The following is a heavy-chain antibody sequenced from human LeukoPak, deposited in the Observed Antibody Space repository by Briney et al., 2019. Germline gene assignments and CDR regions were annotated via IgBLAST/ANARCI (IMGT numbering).Heavy chain of an antibody. V-gene: IGHV4-61*02. D-gene: IGHD3-3*01. CDR2: IYTSGST. Sequence: SQTLSLTCTVSGGSISSGSYYWSWIRQPAGKGLEWIGRIYTSGSTNYNPSLKSRDTISVDTSKNQFSLKLSSVTAEDTAVYYCARDRYYDFWSGYYTAWFDPWGQGTLVTVSS. CDR3: ARDRYYDFWSGYYTAWFDP. CDR1: GGSISSGSYY. J-gene: IGHJ5*02.